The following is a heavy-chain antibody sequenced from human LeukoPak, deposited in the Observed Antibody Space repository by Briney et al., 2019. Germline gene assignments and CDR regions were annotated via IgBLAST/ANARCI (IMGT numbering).Heavy chain of an antibody. V-gene: IGHV4-59*08. CDR3: ARHLTASNFPFDY. CDR1: GGSISSYY. CDR2: IYYSGGT. Sequence: PSETLSLTCTVAGGSISSYYWSWIRQPPGKGLEWIGYIYYSGGTSYNPSLKSRVTISVGTSKNQFSLKLNSVTAADTAVYYCARHLTASNFPFDYWGQGTLVTVSS. D-gene: IGHD2-21*02. J-gene: IGHJ4*02.